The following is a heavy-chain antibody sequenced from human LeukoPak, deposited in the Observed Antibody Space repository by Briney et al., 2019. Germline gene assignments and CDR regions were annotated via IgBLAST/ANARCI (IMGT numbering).Heavy chain of an antibody. CDR2: IWYDGSNK. V-gene: IGHV3-33*06. CDR1: GFVFSYYG. J-gene: IGHJ4*02. D-gene: IGHD1-26*01. Sequence: GGSLRLSCAASGFVFSYYGMHWVRQAPGKGLEGVAVIWYDGSNKYCADSVKGRFTISRDNSKDTLYLQMNSLRPEDTAVYFCAKGNSGIFSPIFDYWGQGTLVTVSS. CDR3: AKGNSGIFSPIFDY.